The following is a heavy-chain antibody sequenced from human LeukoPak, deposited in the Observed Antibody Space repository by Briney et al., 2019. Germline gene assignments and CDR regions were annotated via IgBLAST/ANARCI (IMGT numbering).Heavy chain of an antibody. CDR3: AAEGGWDAFDI. D-gene: IGHD2-15*01. J-gene: IGHJ3*02. CDR1: GYTSTSYW. V-gene: IGHV5-51*01. Sequence: ASVKVSCKASGYTSTSYWIGWVRQMPGKGLEWMGIIYPGDSDTRYSPSFQGQVTISADKSISTAYLQWSSLKASDTAMYYCAAEGGWDAFDIWGQGTMVTVSS. CDR2: IYPGDSDT.